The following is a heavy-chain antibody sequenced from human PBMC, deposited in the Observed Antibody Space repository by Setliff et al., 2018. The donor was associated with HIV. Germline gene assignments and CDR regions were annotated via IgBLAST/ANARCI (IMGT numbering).Heavy chain of an antibody. D-gene: IGHD3-10*01. CDR3: ARVGGFFGEARPPPDY. Sequence: LTCTVSGGSISSGRYYWSWIRQPAGKGLEWIGHIYTGGSPNYNPSLMSRVTISIDTSKDQLSLKLNSVTAADTAVYYCARVGGFFGEARPPPDYWGQGALVTVSS. V-gene: IGHV4-61*09. J-gene: IGHJ4*02. CDR1: GGSISSGRYY. CDR2: IYTGGSP.